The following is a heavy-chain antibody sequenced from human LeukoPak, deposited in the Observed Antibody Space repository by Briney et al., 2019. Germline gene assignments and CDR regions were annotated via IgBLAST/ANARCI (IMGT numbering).Heavy chain of an antibody. CDR1: GGSISSSSYY. J-gene: IGHJ3*02. V-gene: IGHV4-39*07. Sequence: SETLSLTCTVSGGSISSSSYYWGWIRQPPGKGLEWIGSIYYSGSTNYNPSLKSRVTISVDTSKNQFSLKLSSVTAADTAVYYCARGLGYCSGGSCYLDAFDIWGQGTMVTVSS. CDR2: IYYSGST. CDR3: ARGLGYCSGGSCYLDAFDI. D-gene: IGHD2-15*01.